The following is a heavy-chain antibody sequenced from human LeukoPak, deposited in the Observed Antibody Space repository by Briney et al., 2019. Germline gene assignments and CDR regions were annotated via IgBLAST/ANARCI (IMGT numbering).Heavy chain of an antibody. J-gene: IGHJ4*02. D-gene: IGHD2-2*01. CDR2: IYWDDDK. CDR3: AHGGYCSSTSCYRPLGFDY. Sequence: SGPTLVKPTQTPTLTCTFSGFSLSTSGVGVGWIRQPPGKALEWLALIYWDDDKRYSPSLKSRLTITKDTSKNQVVLTMTNMDPVDTATYYCAHGGYCSSTSCYRPLGFDYWGQGTLVTVSS. V-gene: IGHV2-5*02. CDR1: GFSLSTSGVG.